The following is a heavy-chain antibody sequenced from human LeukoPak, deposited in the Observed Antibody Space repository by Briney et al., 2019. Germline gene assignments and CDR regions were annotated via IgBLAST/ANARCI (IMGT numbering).Heavy chain of an antibody. V-gene: IGHV3-43*01. CDR2: ISWDGGST. CDR1: GFTFDDYT. J-gene: IGHJ4*02. CDR3: AKDAGDHAFDY. Sequence: GGSLRLSCAASGFTFDDYTMHWVRQAPGKGLEWVSLISWDGGSTYYADSVKGRFTISRDNSKNSLYLQMNSLRTEVTALYYCAKDAGDHAFDYWGQGTLVTVSS. D-gene: IGHD4-17*01.